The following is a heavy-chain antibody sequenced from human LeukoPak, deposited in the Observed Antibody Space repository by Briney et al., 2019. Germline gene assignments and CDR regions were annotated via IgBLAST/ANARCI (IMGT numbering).Heavy chain of an antibody. CDR2: IRYDGSNK. V-gene: IGHV3-30*02. CDR1: GFTFSSYG. Sequence: GGSLRLSCAASGFTFSSYGMHWVRQAPGKGLEWVAFIRYDGSNKYYADSVKGRFTISRDNSKNTVYLQMNSLRAEDTAVYYCAKDQGPGSWAEAGYWGQGTLVTVSS. J-gene: IGHJ4*02. CDR3: AKDQGPGSWAEAGY. D-gene: IGHD1-1*01.